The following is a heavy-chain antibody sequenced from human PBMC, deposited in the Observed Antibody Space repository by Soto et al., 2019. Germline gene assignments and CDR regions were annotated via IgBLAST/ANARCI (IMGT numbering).Heavy chain of an antibody. V-gene: IGHV3-53*04. Sequence: GGSLRLSCAASGFTVSTNYMSWVRQAPGKGLEWVSVINSGGSSYYADSVRGRFTISTHNSKNTLYLQMSSLRAEDTAVYYCARIILDAFDVWGQGTVVTVSS. J-gene: IGHJ3*01. CDR3: ARIILDAFDV. CDR2: INSGGSS. CDR1: GFTVSTNY.